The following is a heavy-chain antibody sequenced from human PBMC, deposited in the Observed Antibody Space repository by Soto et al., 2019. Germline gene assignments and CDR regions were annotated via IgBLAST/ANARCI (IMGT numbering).Heavy chain of an antibody. J-gene: IGHJ4*02. D-gene: IGHD5-12*01. CDR3: ATDPVPDGYNLFYFDY. CDR1: GFTFSSYA. Sequence: PGGSLRLSCAASGFTFSSYAMHWVRQAPGKGLEWVAVISYDGSNKYYADSVKGRFTISRDNSKNTLYLQMNSLRAEDTAVYYCATDPVPDGYNLFYFDYWGQGTLVTVSS. V-gene: IGHV3-30-3*01. CDR2: ISYDGSNK.